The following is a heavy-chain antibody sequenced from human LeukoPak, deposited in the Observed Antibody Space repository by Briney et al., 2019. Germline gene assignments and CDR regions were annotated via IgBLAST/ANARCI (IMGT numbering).Heavy chain of an antibody. CDR3: AKDLGLALFDY. D-gene: IGHD7-27*01. CDR1: GFTFSNYW. V-gene: IGHV3-7*03. Sequence: GSLRLSCAASGFTFSNYWMGWVRQAPGKGLEWVANIKQDGSEKYYVDSVKGRFTISRDNAKNSLYLQMNSLRAEDTAVYYCAKDLGLALFDYWGQGTLVTVSS. J-gene: IGHJ4*02. CDR2: IKQDGSEK.